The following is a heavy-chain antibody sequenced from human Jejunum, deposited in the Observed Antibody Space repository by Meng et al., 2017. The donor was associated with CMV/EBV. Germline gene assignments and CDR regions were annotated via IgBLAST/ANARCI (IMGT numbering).Heavy chain of an antibody. CDR1: TFNTDE. CDR3: ARDGDACTNGKCYLDY. J-gene: IGHJ4*02. D-gene: IGHD2-8*01. Sequence: TFNTDEMEWVRPAPGKGLEWVTLMSYDGSNIRYADSVMGRFTISRDNSKNTLYLQMNSLRPEDTAVYYCARDGDACTNGKCYLDYWGQGTRVTVSS. V-gene: IGHV3-30-3*01. CDR2: MSYDGSNI.